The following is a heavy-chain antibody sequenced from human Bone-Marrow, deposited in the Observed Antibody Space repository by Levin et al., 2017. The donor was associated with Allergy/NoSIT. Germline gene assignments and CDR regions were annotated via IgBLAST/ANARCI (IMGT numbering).Heavy chain of an antibody. CDR1: GFTFSSYA. V-gene: IGHV3-30*04. CDR2: ISYDGSNK. J-gene: IGHJ4*02. D-gene: IGHD3-16*02. CDR3: ARSYYDYVWGSYPRGAFDY. Sequence: GESLKISCAASGFTFSSYAMHWVRQAPGKGLEWVAVISYDGSNKYYADSVKGRFTISRDNSKNTLYLQMNSLRAEDTAVYYCARSYYDYVWGSYPRGAFDYWGQGTLVTVSS.